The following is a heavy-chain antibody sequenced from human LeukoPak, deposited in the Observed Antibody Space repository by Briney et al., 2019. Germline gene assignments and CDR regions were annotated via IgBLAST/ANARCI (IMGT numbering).Heavy chain of an antibody. CDR2: ISHSGST. D-gene: IGHD3-9*01. CDR3: ARHTTLRYFVSPTPTFDI. J-gene: IGHJ3*02. V-gene: IGHV4-34*01. Sequence: PSETLSLTCAVYGGSFSNYYWNWIRQPPGKGLEWIGEISHSGSTNYNPSLKSRVTISIDTSKNQFSLKLSSVTAADTAVYYCARHTTLRYFVSPTPTFDIWGQGTLVTVSS. CDR1: GGSFSNYY.